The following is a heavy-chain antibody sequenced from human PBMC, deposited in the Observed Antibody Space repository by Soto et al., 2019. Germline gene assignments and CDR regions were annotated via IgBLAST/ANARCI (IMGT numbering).Heavy chain of an antibody. CDR2: INHSGST. D-gene: IGHD3-22*01. CDR1: GVSFSGYY. J-gene: IGHJ4*02. CDR3: ARHPYYYDSSGYYADY. Sequence: PSETLSLTCAVYGVSFSGYYWSWIRQPPGKGLEWIGEINHSGSTNYNPSLKSRVTISVDTSKNQFSLKLSSVTAADTAVYYCARHPYYYDSSGYYADYWGQGTLVTVS. V-gene: IGHV4-34*01.